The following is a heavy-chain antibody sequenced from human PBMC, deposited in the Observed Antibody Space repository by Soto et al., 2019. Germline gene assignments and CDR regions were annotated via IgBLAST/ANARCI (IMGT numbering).Heavy chain of an antibody. CDR2: IYSGGST. CDR1: GFTVSSNY. J-gene: IGHJ4*02. D-gene: IGHD3-3*01. V-gene: IGHV3-66*01. Sequence: GGSLRLSCAASGFTVSSNYMSWVRQAPGKGLEWVSVIYSGGSTYYADSVKGRFTISRDNSKNTLYLQMKRLKAEDTAVYYYAIDTRAALEKGKYYDFWSGPGYYFDYWGQGTLVTVSS. CDR3: AIDTRAALEKGKYYDFWSGPGYYFDY.